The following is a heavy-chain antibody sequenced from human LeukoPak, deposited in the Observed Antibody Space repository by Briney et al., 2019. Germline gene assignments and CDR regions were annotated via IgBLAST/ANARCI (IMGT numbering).Heavy chain of an antibody. V-gene: IGHV1-24*01. CDR2: FDPEDGET. CDR1: GYTLTELS. Sequence: ASVKVSYKVSGYTLTELSMHWVRQAPGKGLEWMGGFDPEDGETIYAQKFQGRVTMTEDTSTDTAYMELSSLRSEDTAVYYCATGNSSGWYGDYFDYWGQGTLVTVSS. CDR3: ATGNSSGWYGDYFDY. D-gene: IGHD6-19*01. J-gene: IGHJ4*02.